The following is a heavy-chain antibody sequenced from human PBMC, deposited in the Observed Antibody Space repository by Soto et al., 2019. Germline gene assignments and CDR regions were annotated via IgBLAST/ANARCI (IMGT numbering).Heavy chain of an antibody. Sequence: QLQLQLSGPGLVKPSETLSLTCNVSGASISSYNYWGWFRQPPGKGLEWIGSIIYRGNIMYNPSLRSRLALFVDTYKNQFSLKLRSVTAADPAVYYCVRHAQLIIRAYWGQGSLVTVSS. CDR2: IIYRGNI. J-gene: IGHJ4*02. D-gene: IGHD3-22*01. CDR1: GASISSYNY. V-gene: IGHV4-39*01. CDR3: VRHAQLIIRAY.